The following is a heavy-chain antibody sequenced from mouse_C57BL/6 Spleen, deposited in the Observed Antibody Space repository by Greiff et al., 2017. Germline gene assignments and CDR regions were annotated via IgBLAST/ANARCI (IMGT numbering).Heavy chain of an antibody. CDR2: ISSGGDYI. CDR3: TRGGGDYYPFAY. V-gene: IGHV5-9-1*02. J-gene: IGHJ3*01. CDR1: GFTFSSYA. D-gene: IGHD1-1*01. Sequence: DVQLVESGEGLVKPGGSLKLSCAASGFTFSSYAMSWVRQTPEKRLEWVAYISSGGDYIYYADTVKGRFTISRDNARNTLYLQMSSLKSEDTAMYYCTRGGGDYYPFAYWGQGTLVTVSA.